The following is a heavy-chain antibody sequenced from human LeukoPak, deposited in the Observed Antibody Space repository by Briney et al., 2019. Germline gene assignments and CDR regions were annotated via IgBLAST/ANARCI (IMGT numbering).Heavy chain of an antibody. CDR3: ARDTGYSSSWYTLNAGDYYYMDV. Sequence: GASVKVSCKASGYTFTSYYMHWVRQAPGQGLEWMGIINPSGGSTSYAQKFQGRVTMTRDMSTSTVYMELSSLRSEDTAVYYCARDTGYSSSWYTLNAGDYYYMDVWGKGTTVTVSS. D-gene: IGHD6-13*01. CDR1: GYTFTSYY. V-gene: IGHV1-46*01. J-gene: IGHJ6*03. CDR2: INPSGGST.